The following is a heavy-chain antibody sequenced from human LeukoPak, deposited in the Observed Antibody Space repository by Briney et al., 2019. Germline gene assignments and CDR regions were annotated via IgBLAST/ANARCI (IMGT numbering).Heavy chain of an antibody. D-gene: IGHD4-23*01. V-gene: IGHV1-8*01. CDR1: GYTFTSYD. J-gene: IGHJ5*02. CDR3: ATHVRGGNGFDP. CDR2: MSPNSGDT. Sequence: ASVKVSCEASGYTFTSYDFNWVRQATGQRPEWMGWMSPNSGDTGYAQKFQDRVTMTRNTSISTAYMELSSLRSDDTAVYYCATHVRGGNGFDPWGQGTLVTVSS.